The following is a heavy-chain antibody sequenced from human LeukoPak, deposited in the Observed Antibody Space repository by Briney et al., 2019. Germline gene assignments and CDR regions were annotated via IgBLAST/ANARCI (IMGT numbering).Heavy chain of an antibody. CDR3: AKGSSGSGYSS. Sequence: GGSLRLSCAASGFTFSSYAMSWVRQAPGKGLEWVSAISGSGGSTYYADSVKGRFTISRDNSKNTLYLQMNSLGAEDTAVYYCAKGSSGSGYSSWGQGTLVTVSS. V-gene: IGHV3-23*01. CDR2: ISGSGGST. CDR1: GFTFSSYA. D-gene: IGHD3-22*01. J-gene: IGHJ4*02.